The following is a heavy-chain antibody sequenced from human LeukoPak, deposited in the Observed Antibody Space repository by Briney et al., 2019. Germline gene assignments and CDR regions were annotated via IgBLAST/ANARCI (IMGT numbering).Heavy chain of an antibody. Sequence: ASVKVSCKASGYTFTAYYMHWVRQAPGQGLEWMGWINPNSGGTNYAQNFQGRVTMTRDTSITTAYMELSRVRYDDTAVYYCAGGRHYCSSSSCYGGNLDDAFDIWVQRTMVALSS. CDR1: GYTFTAYY. V-gene: IGHV1-2*02. CDR2: INPNSGGT. D-gene: IGHD2-2*01. J-gene: IGHJ3*02. CDR3: AGGRHYCSSSSCYGGNLDDAFDI.